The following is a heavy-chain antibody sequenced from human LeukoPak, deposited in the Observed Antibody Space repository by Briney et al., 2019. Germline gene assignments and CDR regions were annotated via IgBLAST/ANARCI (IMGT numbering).Heavy chain of an antibody. CDR3: ARDPRNKGFDP. J-gene: IGHJ5*02. CDR2: INGDGSST. Sequence: PGGSLRLSCAASGFTLGYYWMHWVRQGPGKGLVWVSTINGDGSSTNYADSVKGRFTISRDNAKNTLYLEMNSLRVEDTAVYYCARDPRNKGFDPWGQGTLVTVSS. V-gene: IGHV3-74*01. CDR1: GFTLGYYW. D-gene: IGHD1/OR15-1a*01.